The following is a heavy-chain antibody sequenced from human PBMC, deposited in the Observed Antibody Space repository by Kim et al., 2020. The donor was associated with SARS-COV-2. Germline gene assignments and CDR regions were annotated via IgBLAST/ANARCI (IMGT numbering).Heavy chain of an antibody. Sequence: GGSLRLSCAASGFTFSSYSMNWVRQAPGKGLEWVSSISSSSSYIYYADSVKGRFTISRDNAKNSLYLQMNSLRAEDTAVYYCARDHYDILTGDEGAFDYWGQGTLVTVSS. V-gene: IGHV3-21*01. D-gene: IGHD3-9*01. CDR2: ISSSSSYI. CDR3: ARDHYDILTGDEGAFDY. CDR1: GFTFSSYS. J-gene: IGHJ4*02.